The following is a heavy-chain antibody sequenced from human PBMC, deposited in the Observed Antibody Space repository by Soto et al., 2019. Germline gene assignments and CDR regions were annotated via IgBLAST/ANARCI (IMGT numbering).Heavy chain of an antibody. Sequence: VRLSCAASGFTFSSYAMSWVRQAPGKGLEWVSAISGSGGSTYYADSVKGRFTISRDNSKNTLYLQMNSLRAEDTAVYYCAKAITMIVVAFNYGMDVWGQGTTVTVSS. CDR2: ISGSGGST. V-gene: IGHV3-23*01. J-gene: IGHJ6*02. D-gene: IGHD3-22*01. CDR3: AKAITMIVVAFNYGMDV. CDR1: GFTFSSYA.